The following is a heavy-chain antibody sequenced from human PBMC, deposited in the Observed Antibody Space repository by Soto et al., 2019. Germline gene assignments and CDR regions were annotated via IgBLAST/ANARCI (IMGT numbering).Heavy chain of an antibody. CDR1: GGSISSSSYY. CDR2: IYYSGST. J-gene: IGHJ5*02. Sequence: PSETRSLTCTVSGGSISSSSYYWGWIRQPPGKGLEWIGGIYYSGSTYYNPSLKSRVTISVDTSKNQFSLKLSSVTAADTAVYYCASLRGYFDWLLLRSWFDPWGQGTLVTVSS. V-gene: IGHV4-39*01. D-gene: IGHD3-9*01. CDR3: ASLRGYFDWLLLRSWFDP.